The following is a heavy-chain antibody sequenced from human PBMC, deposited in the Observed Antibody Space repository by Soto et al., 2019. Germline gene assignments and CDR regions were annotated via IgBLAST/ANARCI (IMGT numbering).Heavy chain of an antibody. CDR2: IYYSGST. D-gene: IGHD3-10*01. J-gene: IGHJ5*02. CDR3: ARDLSHAWFRGVFSP. CDR1: GDSISGYY. Sequence: QVQLQESGPGLVKPSETLSLICTVSGDSISGYYWSWIRQPPGKGLEWIGYIYYSGSTNYNPSLKSRVTIAVDTSKNQFSLNLNSVTAADTAVYYCARDLSHAWFRGVFSPWGQETLVTVSS. V-gene: IGHV4-59*01.